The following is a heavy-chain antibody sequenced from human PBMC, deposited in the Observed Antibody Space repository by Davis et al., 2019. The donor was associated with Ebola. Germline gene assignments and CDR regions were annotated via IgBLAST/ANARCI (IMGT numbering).Heavy chain of an antibody. CDR2: IRYDGSNK. Sequence: GESLKISCVASGFTFSSYGMHWVRQAPGKGLEWVAFIRYDGSNKYYADSVKGRFTISRDNSKNTLYLQMNSLRAEDTAVYYCAKDGRAPGDYWGQGTLVTVSS. CDR1: GFTFSSYG. J-gene: IGHJ4*02. CDR3: AKDGRAPGDY. V-gene: IGHV3-30*02. D-gene: IGHD3-10*01.